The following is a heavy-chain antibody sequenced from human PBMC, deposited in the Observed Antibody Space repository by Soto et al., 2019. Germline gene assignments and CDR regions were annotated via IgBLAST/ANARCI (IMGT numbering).Heavy chain of an antibody. CDR1: GGTFSSYA. Sequence: QVQLVQSGAEVKKPGSSVKVSCKASGGTFSSYAISWVRQAPGQGLEWMGGIIPIFGTANYAQKFQGRVTITADESTSTAYMELSSLRSEDTAVYYCAREVRRITMVRGAQYCYYYGMDVWGQGTTVTVSS. J-gene: IGHJ6*02. CDR3: AREVRRITMVRGAQYCYYYGMDV. V-gene: IGHV1-69*01. CDR2: IIPIFGTA. D-gene: IGHD3-10*01.